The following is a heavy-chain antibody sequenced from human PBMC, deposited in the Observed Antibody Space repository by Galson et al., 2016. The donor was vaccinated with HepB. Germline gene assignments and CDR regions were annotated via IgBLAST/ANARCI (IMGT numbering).Heavy chain of an antibody. Sequence: SVKVSCKASGDSFSNYVVDWVRQAPGQGLQWVGGIIPLLTTKHFAQSFQGRVTISADLSTSRVYLEMTGLRSEDTGMYYCARRCTSTNCYIHDAFDVWGQGTVLTVS. J-gene: IGHJ3*01. CDR1: GDSFSNYV. CDR2: IIPLLTTK. D-gene: IGHD2-8*01. CDR3: ARRCTSTNCYIHDAFDV. V-gene: IGHV1-69*10.